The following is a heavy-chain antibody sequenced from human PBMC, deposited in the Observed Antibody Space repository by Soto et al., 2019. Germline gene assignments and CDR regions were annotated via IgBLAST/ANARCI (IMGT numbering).Heavy chain of an antibody. Sequence: QVQLHESGPVLVKPSETLSLTCTVSGDSIRTSYWSWIRQPPGKGLQWIGYIFYSGGTAYNPALKSRGTISLDMSKRQSSLKLSSVTTADTATYLCARLQLVQKVIDYWGQGTRVTVSS. CDR2: IFYSGGT. V-gene: IGHV4-59*01. J-gene: IGHJ4*02. CDR1: GDSIRTSY. CDR3: ARLQLVQKVIDY. D-gene: IGHD1-1*01.